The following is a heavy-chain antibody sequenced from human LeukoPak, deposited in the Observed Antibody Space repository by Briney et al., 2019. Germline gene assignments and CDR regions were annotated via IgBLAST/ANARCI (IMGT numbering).Heavy chain of an antibody. Sequence: GGSLRLSCVASGFTLSCFSVNWVRHAPGKGLEWISYISGRTSTIYYADSVKGRFAISRDNAQNSVFLQMNSLRAEDTAVYYCARDLKGDSMSPYDPWGQGTLVTVSS. D-gene: IGHD6-13*01. CDR2: ISGRTSTI. CDR1: GFTLSCFS. V-gene: IGHV3-48*04. CDR3: ARDLKGDSMSPYDP. J-gene: IGHJ5*02.